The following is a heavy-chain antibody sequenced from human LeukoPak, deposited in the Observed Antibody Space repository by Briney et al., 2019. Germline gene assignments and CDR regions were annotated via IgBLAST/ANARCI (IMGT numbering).Heavy chain of an antibody. CDR1: GYTFTGYW. Sequence: ASVKVSCKAFGYTFTGYWMHWVRQAPGQGPEWMGVISPSGGSTIYAQKFKGRVTLTRDMSTSTDYLELSSLRSEDTAVYYCASGHTTYFFQDWGQGTLVSVSS. V-gene: IGHV1-46*01. J-gene: IGHJ4*02. CDR2: ISPSGGST. D-gene: IGHD3-9*01. CDR3: ASGHTTYFFQD.